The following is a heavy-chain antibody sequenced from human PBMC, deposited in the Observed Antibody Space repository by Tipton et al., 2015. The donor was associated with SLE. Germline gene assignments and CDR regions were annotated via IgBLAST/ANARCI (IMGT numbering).Heavy chain of an antibody. Sequence: TLSLTCTVSRGSISSVSYYWSWFRQPAGKGLEWIGRIYTSGSTNYHPPLKSRVTIPVDTSKNQFSLKLSSVTAADTAVYYCASEGPRSYWYFDLWGRGTLVTVSS. D-gene: IGHD1-14*01. V-gene: IGHV4-61*02. CDR1: RGSISSVSYY. CDR3: ASEGPRSYWYFDL. CDR2: IYTSGST. J-gene: IGHJ2*01.